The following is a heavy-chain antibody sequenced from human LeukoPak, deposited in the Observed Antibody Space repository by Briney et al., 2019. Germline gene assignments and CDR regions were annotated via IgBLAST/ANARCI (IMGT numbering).Heavy chain of an antibody. D-gene: IGHD3-22*01. CDR1: GGSTSSYY. J-gene: IGHJ4*02. V-gene: IGHV4-59*01. CDR2: IYYSGGT. Sequence: SETLSLTCTVSGGSTSSYYWSWIRQPPGKGLEWIGYIYYSGGTNYNPSLKSRVTISVDTSKNQFSLKLSSVTAADTAVYYCARWAYDSSGYSDCWGQGTLVTVSS. CDR3: ARWAYDSSGYSDC.